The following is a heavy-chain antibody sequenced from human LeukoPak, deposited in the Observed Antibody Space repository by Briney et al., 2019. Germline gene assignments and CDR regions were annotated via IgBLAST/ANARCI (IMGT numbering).Heavy chain of an antibody. CDR1: GFTFSSYE. CDR3: ASLPWLVRWVYF. CDR2: ISSSGSTI. Sequence: GGSLRLSCAASGFTFSSYEMNWVRQAPGKGLEGVSYISSSGSTIYYADSVKGRVTISRDNAKNSLYLQMNSLRAEDTAVYYCASLPWLVRWVYFWGQGTLSPSRQ. D-gene: IGHD6-19*01. J-gene: IGHJ4*02. V-gene: IGHV3-48*03.